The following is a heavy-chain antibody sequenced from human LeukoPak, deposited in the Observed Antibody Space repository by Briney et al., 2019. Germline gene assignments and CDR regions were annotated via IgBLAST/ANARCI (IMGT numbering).Heavy chain of an antibody. Sequence: GGSLRLPCAASGFTFSSYWMSWVRQAPGKGLEWVANIKQDGSEKYYVDSVKGRFTISRDNAKNSLYLQMNSLRAEDTAVYYCARDDVVWGVITDYWGQGTLVTVSS. CDR3: ARDDVVWGVITDY. CDR2: IKQDGSEK. V-gene: IGHV3-7*01. CDR1: GFTFSSYW. J-gene: IGHJ4*02. D-gene: IGHD3-10*01.